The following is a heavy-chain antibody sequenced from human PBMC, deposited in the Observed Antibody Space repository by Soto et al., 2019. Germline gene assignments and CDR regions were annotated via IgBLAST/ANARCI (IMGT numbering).Heavy chain of an antibody. J-gene: IGHJ5*02. CDR1: GAALNSGNYY. CDR3: ARLRIATNNYKWFDP. V-gene: IGHV4-31*03. CDR2: IYVTGAV. Sequence: LSLTFSVSGAALNSGNYYWSWIRHVPGKGLEWIGHIYVTGAVDYNPSLRDRITISQDTSERQFSLNLRLVTAADTAVYYCARLRIATNNYKWFDPWGQGTLVTVSS. D-gene: IGHD2-21*01.